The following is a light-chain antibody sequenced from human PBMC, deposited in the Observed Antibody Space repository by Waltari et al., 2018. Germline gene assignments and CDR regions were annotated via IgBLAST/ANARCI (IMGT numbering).Light chain of an antibody. CDR3: QQNFLIPRVT. V-gene: IGKV1-39*01. CDR1: QTVTTF. CDR2: AAT. Sequence: DIQMTQSPSSLSASVGDTVNLTCRTSQTVTTFLHWYQQKPGKAPKLLIFAATSLHTGVPSRFSGSGSGTEFTLTITDLQPEDFATYYCQQNFLIPRVTFGPGTTV. J-gene: IGKJ3*01.